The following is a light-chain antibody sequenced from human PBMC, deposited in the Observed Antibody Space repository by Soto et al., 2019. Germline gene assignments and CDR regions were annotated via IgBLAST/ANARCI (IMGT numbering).Light chain of an antibody. CDR2: GVS. Sequence: EIVRTQSPGTLSLSPGASATLSGRASQRVTSNYLAWYQQNPGQAPRLLIYGVSSRATGIPDRFSGSGSGTDFTLTISTLEPEDFAVYDCQQYNNWHRTFGQGTKGDIK. CDR3: QQYNNWHRT. V-gene: IGKV3D-20*02. J-gene: IGKJ1*01. CDR1: QRVTSNY.